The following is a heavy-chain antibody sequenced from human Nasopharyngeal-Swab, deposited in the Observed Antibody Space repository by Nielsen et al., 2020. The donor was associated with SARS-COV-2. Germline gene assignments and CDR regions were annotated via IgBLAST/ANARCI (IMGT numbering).Heavy chain of an antibody. Sequence: GSLRLSCTVSGGSISSSSYYWGWIRQPPGKGLEWIGSIYYSGSTYYNPSLKSRVTISVDRSKNQFSLKLSSVTAADTAVYYCASLRSAPGDDAFDIWGQGTMVTVSS. J-gene: IGHJ3*02. CDR1: GGSISSSSYY. CDR2: IYYSGST. D-gene: IGHD4-17*01. CDR3: ASLRSAPGDDAFDI. V-gene: IGHV4-39*07.